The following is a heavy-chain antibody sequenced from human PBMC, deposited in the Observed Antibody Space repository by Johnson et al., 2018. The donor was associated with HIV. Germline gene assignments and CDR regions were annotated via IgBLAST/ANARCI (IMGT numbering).Heavy chain of an antibody. D-gene: IGHD2-21*02. J-gene: IGHJ3*02. Sequence: VQLVESGGGVVRPGGSLRLSCVASGFTFDDYGMSWVRQAPGKGLEWVANIKQDGSNKYYADSVKGRFTISRDNSKNTLYLQMNSLRAEDTAVYYCARGGAYCGGDCNAFDIWGQGTMVTVAS. CDR3: ARGGAYCGGDCNAFDI. V-gene: IGHV3-7*02. CDR2: IKQDGSNK. CDR1: GFTFDDYG.